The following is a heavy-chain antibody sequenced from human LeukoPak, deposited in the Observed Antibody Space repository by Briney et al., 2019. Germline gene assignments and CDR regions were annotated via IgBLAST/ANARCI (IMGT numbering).Heavy chain of an antibody. J-gene: IGHJ4*02. CDR3: ARDSRKVGAKDFDY. D-gene: IGHD1-26*01. CDR2: IKQDGSEK. CDR1: GFTFSSYW. Sequence: PGGSLRLSCAASGFTFSSYWMSWVRQAPGRGLEWVANIKQDGSEKYYVDSVKGRFTISRDNAKNSLYLQMNSLRAEDTAVYYCARDSRKVGAKDFDYWGQGTLVTVSS. V-gene: IGHV3-7*01.